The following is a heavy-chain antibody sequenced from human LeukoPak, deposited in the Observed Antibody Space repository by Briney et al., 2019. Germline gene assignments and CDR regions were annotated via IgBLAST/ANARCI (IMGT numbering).Heavy chain of an antibody. Sequence: KSSETLSLTCTVSGYSINSGYYWVWIRQPPGKGLEWIGSIYRTGSTNYNPSLKSRVTISLDTSKNQFSLKLSSVTAADTAVYYCARGLTDSSGYYMGVDYWGQGTLVTVSS. J-gene: IGHJ4*02. CDR2: IYRTGST. V-gene: IGHV4-38-2*02. D-gene: IGHD3-22*01. CDR1: GYSINSGYY. CDR3: ARGLTDSSGYYMGVDY.